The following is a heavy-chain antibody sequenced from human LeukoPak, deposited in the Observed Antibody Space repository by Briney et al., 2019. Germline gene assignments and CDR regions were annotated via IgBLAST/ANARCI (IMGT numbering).Heavy chain of an antibody. CDR2: IWYDGTNK. J-gene: IGHJ4*02. CDR3: ATQFRPAYYYDSRAYWGYFDS. D-gene: IGHD3-22*01. Sequence: GGSLRLSCAASGFTFTSYGMHWVRQAPGKGLEGVAFIWYDGTNKYYADSVKGRFTISRDNSNNILYLQMDSLRAEDTAVYYCATQFRPAYYYDSRAYWGYFDSWGRGTMVTVPS. V-gene: IGHV3-30*02. CDR1: GFTFTSYG.